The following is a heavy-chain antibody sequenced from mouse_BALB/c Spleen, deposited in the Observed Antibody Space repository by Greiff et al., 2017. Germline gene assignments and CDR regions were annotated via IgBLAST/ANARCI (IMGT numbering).Heavy chain of an antibody. V-gene: IGHV6-6*02. CDR3: TTAIHYFDY. J-gene: IGHJ2*01. D-gene: IGHD1-2*01. CDR2: IRLKSDNYAT. Sequence: EVKLVESGGGLVQPGGSMKLSCVASGFTFSSYWMSWVRQSPEKGLEWVAEIRLKSDNYATHYAESVKGKFTISRDDSKSRLYLQMNSLRAEDTGIYYCTTAIHYFDYWGQGTTLTVSS. CDR1: GFTFSSYW.